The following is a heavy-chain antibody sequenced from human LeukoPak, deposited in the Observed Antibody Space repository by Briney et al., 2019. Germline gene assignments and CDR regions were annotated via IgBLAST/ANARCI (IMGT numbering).Heavy chain of an antibody. CDR1: GGSFSGYY. CDR3: ARGRYQGYYYGSGSRRFDP. CDR2: INHSGST. J-gene: IGHJ5*02. Sequence: SETLSLTCAVYGGSFSGYYWSWIRQPPGKGLEWIGEINHSGSTNYNPSLKSRVTISVDTSKNQFSLKLSSVTAADTAVYYCARGRYQGYYYGSGSRRFDPWGQGTLVTVSS. D-gene: IGHD3-10*01. V-gene: IGHV4-34*01.